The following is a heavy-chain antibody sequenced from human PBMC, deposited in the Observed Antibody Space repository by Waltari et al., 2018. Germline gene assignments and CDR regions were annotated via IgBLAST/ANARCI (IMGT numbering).Heavy chain of an antibody. D-gene: IGHD6-6*01. CDR3: ARAEYSSSGGMGY. CDR1: GGSFSGYY. J-gene: IGHJ4*02. Sequence: VQLQQWGAGLLKPSETLSLTCAVYGGSFSGYYWSWIRQPPGKGLEWIGEINHSGSTNYNPSLKSRVTISVDTSKNQFSLKLSSVTAADTAVYYCARAEYSSSGGMGYWGQGTLVTVSS. CDR2: INHSGST. V-gene: IGHV4-34*01.